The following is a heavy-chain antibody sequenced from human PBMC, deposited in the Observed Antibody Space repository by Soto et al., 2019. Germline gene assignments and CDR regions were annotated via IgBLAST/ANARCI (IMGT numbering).Heavy chain of an antibody. CDR3: VRTARQGAVAPHWFDR. V-gene: IGHV4-30-4*01. D-gene: IGHD2-21*02. CDR2: IYYSGST. J-gene: IGHJ5*02. CDR1: GGSISRGDYY. Sequence: SETLSLTCTVSGGSISRGDYYWSWIRQPPGKGLEWIGYIYYSGSTYYNPSLKSRLTISVDTSKNQFSLKLTSVTAAGTAVYYCVRTARQGAVAPHWFDRWGQGTQVTVSS.